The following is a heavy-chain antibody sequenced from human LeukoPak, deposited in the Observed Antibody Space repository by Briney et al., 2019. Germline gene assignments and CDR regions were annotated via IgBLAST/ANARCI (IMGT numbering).Heavy chain of an antibody. CDR1: GFIFYSYA. CDR2: ITSSGGST. J-gene: IGHJ4*02. CDR3: TRGPGYDYVWGSYRADY. V-gene: IGHV3-64*02. D-gene: IGHD3-16*02. Sequence: GGSLRLSCAASGFIFYSYAMHWVRQAPGRGLEYVSAITSSGGSTSYADSVKGRFTISRDNSKITLYLQMGSLRADDMAVYYCTRGPGYDYVWGSYRADYWGQGTLVTVSS.